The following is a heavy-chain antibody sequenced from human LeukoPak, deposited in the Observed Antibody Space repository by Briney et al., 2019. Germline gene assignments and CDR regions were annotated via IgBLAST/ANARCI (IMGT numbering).Heavy chain of an antibody. CDR2: IIPSFGTA. CDR3: ARARDIVVVPAATRLGY. V-gene: IGHV1-69*13. Sequence: ASVKVSCKASGGTFSSYAISWVRQAPGQGLEWMGGIIPSFGTANYAQKFQGRVTITADESTSTAYMELSSLRSEDTAVYYCARARDIVVVPAATRLGYWGQGTLITVSS. J-gene: IGHJ4*02. D-gene: IGHD2-2*01. CDR1: GGTFSSYA.